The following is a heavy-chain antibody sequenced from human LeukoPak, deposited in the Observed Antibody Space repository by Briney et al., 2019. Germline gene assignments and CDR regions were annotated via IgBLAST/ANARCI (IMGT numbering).Heavy chain of an antibody. Sequence: SETLSLTCAVSGGSFSGYYWSWVRQPPGKGLEWIGEINHSGSTKYNPSLKSRVTISVDTSKNQFSLKLSSVTAADTAVYYCARTRIQLWSSPLDYWGQGTLVTVSS. D-gene: IGHD5-18*01. J-gene: IGHJ4*02. CDR1: GGSFSGYY. CDR3: ARTRIQLWSSPLDY. CDR2: INHSGST. V-gene: IGHV4-34*01.